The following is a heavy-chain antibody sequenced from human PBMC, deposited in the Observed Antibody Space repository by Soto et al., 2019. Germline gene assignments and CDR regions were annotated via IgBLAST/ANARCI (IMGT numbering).Heavy chain of an antibody. CDR2: SYSTGGT. J-gene: IGHJ4*02. V-gene: IGHV3-23*01. Sequence: PGGSLRLSCAASGFTFSSYTMGWVRQAPGKGLEWVAESYSTGGTEYADSVKGRFTISRDKSKNTLFLQMNSLGVEDTALYYCARDREPDGIWTFDSWGQGTLVTVSS. CDR1: GFTFSSYT. D-gene: IGHD3-9*01. CDR3: ARDREPDGIWTFDS.